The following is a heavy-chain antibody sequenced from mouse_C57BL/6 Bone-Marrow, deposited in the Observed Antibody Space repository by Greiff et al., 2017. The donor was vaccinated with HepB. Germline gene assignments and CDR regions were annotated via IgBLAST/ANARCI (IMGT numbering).Heavy chain of an antibody. V-gene: IGHV1-72*01. CDR1: GYTFTSYW. CDR3: AISFYGNYEGAMDY. D-gene: IGHD2-1*01. J-gene: IGHJ4*01. Sequence: VQLQQPGAELVKPGASVKLSCKASGYTFTSYWMHWVKQRPGRGLEWIGRIDPNSGGTKYNEKFKSKATLTVDKPSSTSYMQLSSLTSEDSAVYYCAISFYGNYEGAMDYWGQGTSVTVSS. CDR2: IDPNSGGT.